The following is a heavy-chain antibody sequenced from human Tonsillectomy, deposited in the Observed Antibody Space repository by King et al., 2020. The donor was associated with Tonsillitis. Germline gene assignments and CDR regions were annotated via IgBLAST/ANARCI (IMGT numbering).Heavy chain of an antibody. J-gene: IGHJ4*02. CDR2: INSDGSSA. D-gene: IGHD5-12*01. V-gene: IGHV3-74*01. CDR1: GFAFSSYW. CDR3: ARVQIVDAQWLYSDF. Sequence: VQLVESGGGLVQPGGSLRLSCAASGFAFSSYWMNWVRQAPGKGLVWVSRINSDGSSAIYADSVKGRFTISRDNAKNTLSLQMNSLRAEDTAIYYCARVQIVDAQWLYSDFWGQGALVTVSS.